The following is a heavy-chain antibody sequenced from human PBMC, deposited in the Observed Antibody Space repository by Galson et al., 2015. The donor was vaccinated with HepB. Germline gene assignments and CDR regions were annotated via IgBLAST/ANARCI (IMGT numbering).Heavy chain of an antibody. J-gene: IGHJ6*02. D-gene: IGHD2-2*01. CDR1: GYSFTSYW. CDR3: ARHCSSTSCTNYYYGMDV. CDR2: IDPSDSYT. V-gene: IGHV5-10-1*01. Sequence: QSGAEVKKPGESLRISCKGSGYSFTSYWISWVRQMPGKGLEWMGRIDPSDSYTNYSPSFQGHVTISADKSISTAYLQWSSLKASDTAMYYCARHCSSTSCTNYYYGMDVWGQGTTVTVSS.